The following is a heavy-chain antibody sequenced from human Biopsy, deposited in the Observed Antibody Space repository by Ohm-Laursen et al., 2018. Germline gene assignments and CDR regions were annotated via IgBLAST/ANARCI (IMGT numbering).Heavy chain of an antibody. D-gene: IGHD4-17*01. CDR2: ISGNSDII. CDR1: GFTFSSYA. J-gene: IGHJ4*02. CDR3: ALAAAQTVTHFDY. V-gene: IGHV3-23*01. Sequence: SLRLSCAAPGFTFSSYAMTWFRQAPGKGLEWVSTISGNSDIIYDTDSVKGRFTISRDNSKNTLYLQMNSLRADDTAVYYCALAAAQTVTHFDYWGQGILVTVSS.